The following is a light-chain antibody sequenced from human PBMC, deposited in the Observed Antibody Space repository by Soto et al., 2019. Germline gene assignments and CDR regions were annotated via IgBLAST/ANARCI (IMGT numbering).Light chain of an antibody. CDR2: LNSDGSH. V-gene: IGLV4-69*02. Sequence: QPVLTQSPSASASLGASVKLTCILSSGHSSYAIAWHQQQPEKGPRYLMRLNSDGSHNKGDGIPDRFSGSSSGAERYLTISSLQSEDEADYYCQTWGTDFRVFGGGTQLTVL. CDR1: SGHSSYA. J-gene: IGLJ2*01. CDR3: QTWGTDFRV.